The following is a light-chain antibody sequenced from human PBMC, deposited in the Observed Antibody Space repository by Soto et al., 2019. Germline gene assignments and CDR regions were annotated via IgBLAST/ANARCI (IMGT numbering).Light chain of an antibody. V-gene: IGKV4-1*01. CDR1: QRVLYSSNNKNY. Sequence: DIVMTQSPDSLAVSLGERATINCKSIQRVLYSSNNKNYLAWYQQKPGQPPKLLIYWASTRESGVPDRFSGSGSGTDVTLTISSLQAEDVAVYYCQQYYSTLLTFGGGTKVDIK. CDR2: WAS. CDR3: QQYYSTLLT. J-gene: IGKJ4*01.